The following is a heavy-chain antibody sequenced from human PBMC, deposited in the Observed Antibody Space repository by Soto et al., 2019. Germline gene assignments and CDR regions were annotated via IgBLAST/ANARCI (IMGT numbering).Heavy chain of an antibody. V-gene: IGHV3-9*01. Sequence: PSGSPKLSCAASGFICDDYAVDLVRQAPGKGLEWVSGINWNSVSIGYADSVKGRFTISRDNAKNSLYLQMNSLRAEDTALYYCAKDIGRIAVAGISWGQGTLVTV. CDR1: GFICDDYA. CDR3: AKDIGRIAVAGIS. CDR2: INWNSVSI. J-gene: IGHJ4*02. D-gene: IGHD6-19*01.